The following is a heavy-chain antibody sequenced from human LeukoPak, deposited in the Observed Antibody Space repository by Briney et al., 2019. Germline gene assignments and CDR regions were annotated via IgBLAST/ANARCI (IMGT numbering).Heavy chain of an antibody. V-gene: IGHV3-21*01. CDR2: TDTSGNYI. Sequence: GSLRLSCTASGFTFSNYGMNWVRQAPGKGLEWVSFTDTSGNYIYYGDSVKGRFTISKDNAKNLVFLQMNGLRAEDTAVYYCARGRSITLLRGVAMSDGFDIWGQGAMVAVSS. J-gene: IGHJ3*02. D-gene: IGHD3-10*01. CDR3: ARGRSITLLRGVAMSDGFDI. CDR1: GFTFSNYG.